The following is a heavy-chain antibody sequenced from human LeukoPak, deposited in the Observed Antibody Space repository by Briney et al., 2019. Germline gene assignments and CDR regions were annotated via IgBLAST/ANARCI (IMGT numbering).Heavy chain of an antibody. CDR3: ARGGVVYPDSFDI. Sequence: PGGSLRLSCAASEFTFTTYGMHWVRQAPGKGLEWVSLILSGGGTYYADSVKGRFTISRDNSKNTLFLQMNSLRAEDTAVYYCARGGVVYPDSFDIWGRGTMVTVSS. J-gene: IGHJ3*02. CDR1: EFTFTTYG. CDR2: ILSGGGT. V-gene: IGHV3-NL1*01. D-gene: IGHD2-15*01.